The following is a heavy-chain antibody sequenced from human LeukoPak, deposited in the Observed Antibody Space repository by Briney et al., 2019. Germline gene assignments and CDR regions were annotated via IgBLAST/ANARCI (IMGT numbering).Heavy chain of an antibody. V-gene: IGHV3-48*01. CDR2: ISSSSSTI. CDR1: GFTFSSYS. D-gene: IGHD5-18*01. J-gene: IGHJ3*02. CDR3: ARDSPAGYIYGTDDAFDI. Sequence: GGSLRLSCAASGFTFSSYSMNWVRQAPGKGLEWVSYISSSSSTIYYADSVKGRFTISRDNAKNSLYLQMNSLRAEDTAVYYCARDSPAGYIYGTDDAFDIWGQGTMVTVSS.